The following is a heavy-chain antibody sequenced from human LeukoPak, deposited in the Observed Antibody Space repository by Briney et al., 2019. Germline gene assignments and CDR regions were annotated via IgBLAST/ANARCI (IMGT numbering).Heavy chain of an antibody. Sequence: GESLKISCQGSGYSFTSYWIGWVRQMPGKGLEWMGIIFPGDSDTRYSPSFQGQVTISADRSISTAYLQWSSLKASDTAMYYCARGGAVAGASAEYFQNWGQGTLVTVSS. CDR1: GYSFTSYW. CDR2: IFPGDSDT. V-gene: IGHV5-51*01. D-gene: IGHD6-13*01. J-gene: IGHJ1*01. CDR3: ARGGAVAGASAEYFQN.